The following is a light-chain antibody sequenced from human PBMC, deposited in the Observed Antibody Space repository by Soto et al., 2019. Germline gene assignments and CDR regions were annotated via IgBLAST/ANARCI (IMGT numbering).Light chain of an antibody. CDR1: RSDIGAYNF. CDR2: DVN. CDR3: TSCTTSTNMI. Sequence: QSALTQPASVSGSPGQSITISCTGTRSDIGAYNFVSWYQQHPGEVPKLILYDVNVRPSGVSNRCSGSKSCNTASLTISGLQAEDEADYYCTSCTTSTNMIFGGGTKVTVL. V-gene: IGLV2-14*03. J-gene: IGLJ2*01.